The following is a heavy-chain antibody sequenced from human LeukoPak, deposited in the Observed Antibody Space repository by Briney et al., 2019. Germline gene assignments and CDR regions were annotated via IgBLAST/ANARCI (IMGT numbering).Heavy chain of an antibody. J-gene: IGHJ3*02. CDR2: IIPIFGTA. CDR1: GGTFSSYA. V-gene: IGHV1-69*05. D-gene: IGHD2-15*01. CDR3: ARGGIVVVGAFDI. Sequence: GASVKVSCKASGGTFSSYAISWVRQAPGQGLEWMGGIIPIFGTANYAQKFQGRVTITTDESTSTAYMELSSLRSEDTVVYYCARGGIVVVGAFDIWGQGTMVTVSS.